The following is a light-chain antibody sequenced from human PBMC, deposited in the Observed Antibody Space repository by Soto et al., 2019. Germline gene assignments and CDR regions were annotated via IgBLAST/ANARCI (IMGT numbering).Light chain of an antibody. CDR1: QSITDW. Sequence: DIQMPQSPSTLSASVGDRVTITCRASQSITDWLAWYQQKPGKAPKFLIYKASNLEGGVPSRFSGSGSGTEFTLTISSVQPDDFATYYGQYWDNYSWTFGQGTKVEIK. V-gene: IGKV1-5*03. J-gene: IGKJ1*01. CDR2: KAS. CDR3: QYWDNYSWT.